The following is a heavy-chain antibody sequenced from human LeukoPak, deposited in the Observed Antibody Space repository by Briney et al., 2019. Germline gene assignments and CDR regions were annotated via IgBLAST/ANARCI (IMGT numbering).Heavy chain of an antibody. J-gene: IGHJ3*02. CDR3: ARAHSRAAKPPDI. CDR1: GYTFTSYG. D-gene: IGHD2-21*01. CDR2: ISAYNGNT. Sequence: ASVKVSCKASGYTFTSYGISWVRQAPGQGLEWMGWISAYNGNTNYAQKLQGRVTMTTDTSTSTVYMELRSLRSGDTAVYYCARAHSRAAKPPDIWGQGTMVTVSS. V-gene: IGHV1-18*01.